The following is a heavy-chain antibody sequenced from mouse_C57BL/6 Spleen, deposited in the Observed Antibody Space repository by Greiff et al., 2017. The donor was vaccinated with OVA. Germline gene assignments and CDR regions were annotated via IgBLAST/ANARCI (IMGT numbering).Heavy chain of an antibody. J-gene: IGHJ3*01. Sequence: QVQLKQPGAELVMPGASVKLSCTASGYTFTSYWMHWVKQRPGQGLEWIGEIAPSDSSPNYNQKFKGKSTLTVAKSSSPAYMPLRSLTSEDSAVYYCAREGGLRTPWFAYWGQGTLGTVSA. CDR2: IAPSDSSP. V-gene: IGHV1-69*01. D-gene: IGHD2-4*01. CDR3: AREGGLRTPWFAY. CDR1: GYTFTSYW.